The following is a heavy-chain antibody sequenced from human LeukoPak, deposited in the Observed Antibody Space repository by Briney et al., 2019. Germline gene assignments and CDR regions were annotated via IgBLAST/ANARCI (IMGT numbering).Heavy chain of an antibody. D-gene: IGHD3-10*01. CDR2: ISYDGSNK. J-gene: IGHJ6*02. CDR3: ARADTFGEFNYGMDV. Sequence: GGSLRLSCTASGFTFSSYGMHWVRQAPGKGLEWVAVISYDGSNKYYADSVKGRFTISRDNSKNTLYVQMNSLRAEDTAVYYCARADTFGEFNYGMDVWGQGTTVTVSS. V-gene: IGHV3-30*03. CDR1: GFTFSSYG.